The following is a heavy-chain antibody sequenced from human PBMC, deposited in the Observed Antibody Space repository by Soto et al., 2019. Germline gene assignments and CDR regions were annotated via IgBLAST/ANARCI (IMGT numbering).Heavy chain of an antibody. Sequence: SETLSLTCTVSGGSISSYYWSWIRQPPGKGLEWIGYIYYSGSTNYNPSLKSRVTISVDTSKNQFSLKLSSVTAADTAVYYCARGRFVEWLFNYYYYGMDVWGQGTTVTVSS. J-gene: IGHJ6*02. CDR2: IYYSGST. CDR1: GGSISSYY. V-gene: IGHV4-59*01. D-gene: IGHD3-3*01. CDR3: ARGRFVEWLFNYYYYGMDV.